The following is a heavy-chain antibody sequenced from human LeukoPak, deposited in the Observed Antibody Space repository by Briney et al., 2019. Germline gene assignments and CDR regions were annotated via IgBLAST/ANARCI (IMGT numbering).Heavy chain of an antibody. CDR3: AREGALHDTGDHYLSWFDP. CDR2: TSGYNGET. CDR1: GYSFTRYG. J-gene: IGHJ5*02. D-gene: IGHD2-8*02. Sequence: GASVRVSCKPSGYSFTRYGIAWVRQAPGQGLWRMGWTSGYNGETDSAENLQGRVTMTTGTSTRTGNMELRSLRSDNTAVYYCAREGALHDTGDHYLSWFDPWGQGTLVTVSS. V-gene: IGHV1-18*01.